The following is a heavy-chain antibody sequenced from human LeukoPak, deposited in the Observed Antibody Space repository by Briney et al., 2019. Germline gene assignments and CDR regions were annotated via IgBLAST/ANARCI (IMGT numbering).Heavy chain of an antibody. Sequence: PGGSLRLSCAASGFIFSSYWMSWVRQAPGKGLEWVANINQDGSEKDYVDSVKGRFTISRDNAKNSHYLQMNSLRAEDTAVYYCARGGSYYIYWGQGTLVTVSS. CDR2: INQDGSEK. J-gene: IGHJ4*02. CDR1: GFIFSSYW. D-gene: IGHD1-26*01. V-gene: IGHV3-7*01. CDR3: ARGGSYYIY.